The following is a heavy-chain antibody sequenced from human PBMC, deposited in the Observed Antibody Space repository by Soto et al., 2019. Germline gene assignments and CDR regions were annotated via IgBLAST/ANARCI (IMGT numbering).Heavy chain of an antibody. CDR3: ARAREVVAARIYCYGMDV. CDR2: INHSGST. Sequence: SETLSLTCAVYGESFSAYYWTWIRQPPGKGLEWIGEINHSGSTKYNPSLRSRVTVSVDTSKHQFSLKLSSVTAADTAMYYCARAREVVAARIYCYGMDVWGQGTTVTVSS. J-gene: IGHJ6*02. V-gene: IGHV4-34*01. CDR1: GESFSAYY. D-gene: IGHD2-15*01.